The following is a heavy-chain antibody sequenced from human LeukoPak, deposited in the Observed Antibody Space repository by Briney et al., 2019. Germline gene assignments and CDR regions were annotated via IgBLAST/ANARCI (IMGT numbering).Heavy chain of an antibody. Sequence: SETLSLTCAVYGGSFSGYYWSWIRQPPGKGLEWIGEINHSGSTNYNPSLKSRVNISVDTSKNQFSLKLSSVTAADTAVYYCARGRGYSYGSYYYYMDVWGKGTTVTVSS. CDR1: GGSFSGYY. V-gene: IGHV4-34*01. CDR3: ARGRGYSYGSYYYYMDV. CDR2: INHSGST. D-gene: IGHD5-18*01. J-gene: IGHJ6*03.